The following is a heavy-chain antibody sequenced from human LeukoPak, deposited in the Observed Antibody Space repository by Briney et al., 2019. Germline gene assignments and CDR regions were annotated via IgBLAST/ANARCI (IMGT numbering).Heavy chain of an antibody. Sequence: SETLSLTCAVSGYSISSGYYWGWIRQPPGKGLEWIGSIYNSGSTSYKPSLKSRVTISVDTSKNQFSLKLSSVTATDTAVYYCARNSSGIHFDYWGQGTLVTVSS. V-gene: IGHV4-38-2*01. J-gene: IGHJ4*02. CDR1: GYSISSGYY. CDR3: ARNSSGIHFDY. CDR2: IYNSGST. D-gene: IGHD3-22*01.